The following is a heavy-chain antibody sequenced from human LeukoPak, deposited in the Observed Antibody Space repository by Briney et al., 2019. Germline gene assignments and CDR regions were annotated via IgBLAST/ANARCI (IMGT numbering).Heavy chain of an antibody. Sequence: PQTLSLTCAISGDSVSSNSAAWNWIRQSPSRGLEWLGRTYYRSKWYNDYAVSVKSRITINPDTSKNQFSLQLNSVTPEDTAVYYCARGTAMVHQGLYGMDVWGQGTTVTVSS. D-gene: IGHD5-18*01. V-gene: IGHV6-1*01. CDR1: GDSVSSNSAA. J-gene: IGHJ6*02. CDR3: ARGTAMVHQGLYGMDV. CDR2: TYYRSKWYN.